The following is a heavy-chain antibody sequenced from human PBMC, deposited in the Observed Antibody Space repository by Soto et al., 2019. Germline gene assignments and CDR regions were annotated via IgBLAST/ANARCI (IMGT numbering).Heavy chain of an antibody. V-gene: IGHV4-31*03. CDR2: IYYSGST. CDR1: CGSISSGGYY. CDR3: ARDLGGGDGYNYEGWFDP. Sequence: PSETLSLTCTVSCGSISSGGYYWSWIRQHPGKGLEWIGYIYYSGSTYYNPSLKSRVTISVDTSKNQFSLKLSSVTAADTAVYYCARDLGGGDGYNYEGWFDPWGQGTLVTVSS. D-gene: IGHD5-12*01. J-gene: IGHJ5*02.